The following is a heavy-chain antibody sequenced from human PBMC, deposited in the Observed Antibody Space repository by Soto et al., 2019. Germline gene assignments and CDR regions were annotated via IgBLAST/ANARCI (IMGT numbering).Heavy chain of an antibody. Sequence: SETLSLTCTVSGGSISSYYWSWIRQPPGKGLEWIGYIYYSGSTNYNPSLKSRVTISVDTSKNQFSLKLSSVTAADTAVYYCARSPGDYYGSGSYYSSDYWGQGTLVTVSS. CDR3: ARSPGDYYGSGSYYSSDY. CDR2: IYYSGST. CDR1: GGSISSYY. V-gene: IGHV4-59*08. J-gene: IGHJ4*02. D-gene: IGHD3-10*01.